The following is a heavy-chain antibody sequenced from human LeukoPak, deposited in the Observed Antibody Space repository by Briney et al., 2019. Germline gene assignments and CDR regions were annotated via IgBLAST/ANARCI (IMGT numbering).Heavy chain of an antibody. J-gene: IGHJ1*01. V-gene: IGHV4-59*12. CDR2: IYYSGST. CDR1: GGSISSYY. Sequence: SETLSLTCTVSGGSISSYYWSWIRQSPGKGLEWMGYIYYSGSTNYNPSLKSRVTMSVDTSKNQFSLKLSSVTAADTAVYYCARGNYGYGRTFQHWGQGTLVTVSS. CDR3: ARGNYGYGRTFQH. D-gene: IGHD5-18*01.